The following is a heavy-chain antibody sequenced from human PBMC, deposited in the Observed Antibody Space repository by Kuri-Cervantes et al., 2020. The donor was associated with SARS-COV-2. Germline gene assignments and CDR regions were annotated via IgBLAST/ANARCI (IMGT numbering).Heavy chain of an antibody. CDR1: GFTVSSNY. J-gene: IGHJ5*02. CDR2: ISGSGGST. CDR3: AKVQQLGSSWYWFEP. V-gene: IGHV3-23*01. D-gene: IGHD6-13*01. Sequence: GGSLRLPFAASGFTVSSNYMSWVRQAPGKGLEWFSAISGSGGSTYYADSVKGRFTISRDNSKNTLYLQMNSLRAEDTAVYYCAKVQQLGSSWYWFEPWGQGTLVTVSS.